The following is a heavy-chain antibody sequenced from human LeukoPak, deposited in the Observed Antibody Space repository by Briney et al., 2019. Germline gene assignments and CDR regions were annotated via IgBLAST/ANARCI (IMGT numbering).Heavy chain of an antibody. CDR2: ISGYNGNT. CDR3: ARYSGSHPLDY. V-gene: IGHV1-18*01. J-gene: IGHJ4*02. CDR1: GYAFTSYS. D-gene: IGHD1-26*01. Sequence: ASVKVSCKASGYAFTSYSVSWVRQAPGQGLEWMGWISGYNGNTNYAQKLQGRVTMTTDTSTSTAYMELRSLRSDDTAVYYCARYSGSHPLDYWGQGTLVTVSS.